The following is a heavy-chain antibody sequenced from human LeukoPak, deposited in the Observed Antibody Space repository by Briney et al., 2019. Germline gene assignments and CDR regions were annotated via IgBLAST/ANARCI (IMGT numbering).Heavy chain of an antibody. CDR1: GYSFTTNW. CDR2: IYPGDSDT. V-gene: IGHV5-51*01. Sequence: PGESLKISCKGSGYSFTTNWIGWVRQMPGKGLEWMGVIYPGDSDTRYSPSFQGQVTISADKSISAAYLQWSSLKASDTAMYYCARLYGVRFDSWGQGTLVTVSS. J-gene: IGHJ4*02. D-gene: IGHD3-3*01. CDR3: ARLYGVRFDS.